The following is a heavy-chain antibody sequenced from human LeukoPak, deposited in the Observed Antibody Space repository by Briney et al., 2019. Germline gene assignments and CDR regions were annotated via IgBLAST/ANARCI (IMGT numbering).Heavy chain of an antibody. CDR3: TRVSTGTSGGWEY. J-gene: IGHJ4*02. V-gene: IGHV3-74*01. D-gene: IGHD1-1*01. CDR2: INGDGTNR. Sequence: GGSLRLSCAASGFTVGSYGIHWVRQAPGKGPVWVSRINGDGTNRDYADSVRGRFAISRDNAKNTVYLQMNSLGGEDTAVYYCTRVSTGTSGGWEYWGQGTLVTVSS. CDR1: GFTVGSYG.